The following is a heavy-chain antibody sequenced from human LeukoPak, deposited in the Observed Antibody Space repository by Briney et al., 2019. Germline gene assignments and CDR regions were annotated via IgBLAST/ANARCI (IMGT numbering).Heavy chain of an antibody. V-gene: IGHV3-23*01. CDR2: ISGSGGIT. J-gene: IGHJ6*02. D-gene: IGHD3-10*01. Sequence: GGSLRLSCAASGFTFSSYAMSWVRQAPGKGLEWVSSISGSGGITYYADSVKGRFTFSRDNSKNTLYLQMNSLRAEDTAVYYCARMTPSGYYYYGMDVWGQGTTVTVSS. CDR1: GFTFSSYA. CDR3: ARMTPSGYYYYGMDV.